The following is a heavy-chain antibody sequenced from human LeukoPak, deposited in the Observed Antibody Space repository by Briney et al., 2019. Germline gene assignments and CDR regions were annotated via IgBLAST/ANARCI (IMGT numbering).Heavy chain of an antibody. CDR3: GLLGSLKLGVAGHYWYFNL. Sequence: GGSLRLSCTASGFTFSNYAMSSVRQAPGKGLEWGSTISGSGINTYYPASVKGRFSISRDNYKTTLYLQINSLRAEDTAVYYCGLLGSLKLGVAGHYWYFNLWGRGTLVTVSS. J-gene: IGHJ2*01. V-gene: IGHV3-23*01. CDR1: GFTFSNYA. CDR2: ISGSGINT. D-gene: IGHD6-19*01.